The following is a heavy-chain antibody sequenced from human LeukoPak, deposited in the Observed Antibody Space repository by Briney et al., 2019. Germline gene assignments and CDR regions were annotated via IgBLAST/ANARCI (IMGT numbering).Heavy chain of an antibody. CDR1: GGTFSSYA. CDR2: IIPIFGTA. D-gene: IGHD3-9*01. J-gene: IGHJ6*02. CDR3: ARVGTVLRYFDWAPRSYGMDV. Sequence: SVKVSCKASGGTFSSYAISWVRHAPGQGLEWMGGIIPIFGTANYAQKLQGRVTMTTDTSTSTAYMELRSLRSDDTAVYYCARVGTVLRYFDWAPRSYGMDVWGQGTTVTVSS. V-gene: IGHV1-69*05.